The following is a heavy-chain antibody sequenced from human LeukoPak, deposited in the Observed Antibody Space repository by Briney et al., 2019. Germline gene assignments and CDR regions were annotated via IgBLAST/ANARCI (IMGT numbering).Heavy chain of an antibody. CDR2: IDSSSSYI. Sequence: GGSLRLSCAASGFTFSSYEMHWVRQAPGKGLEWVSSIDSSSSYIYYAESVQGRFTISRDNAKNSLFLQMNSLRAEDTAVYFCARDHPDTSDGAFDMWGQGTMVTVSS. CDR3: ARDHPDTSDGAFDM. V-gene: IGHV3-21*06. CDR1: GFTFSSYE. J-gene: IGHJ3*02. D-gene: IGHD1-14*01.